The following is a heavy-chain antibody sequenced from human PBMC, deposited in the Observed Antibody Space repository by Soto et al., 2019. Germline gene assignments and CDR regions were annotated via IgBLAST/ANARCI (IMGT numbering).Heavy chain of an antibody. CDR3: ARGVLRTFDY. CDR1: GGSIRSGGNS. J-gene: IGHJ4*02. V-gene: IGHV4-31*03. CDR2: IYYSGST. Sequence: QVQLQESGPGLVKPSQTLSLTCTVSGGSIRSGGNSWSWIRQHSGKGLEWIGYIYYSGSTYYIPSLQSRLTISLDTSKNQFSLKLSSVTAADTAVYYCARGVLRTFDYWGQGTLVTVSS.